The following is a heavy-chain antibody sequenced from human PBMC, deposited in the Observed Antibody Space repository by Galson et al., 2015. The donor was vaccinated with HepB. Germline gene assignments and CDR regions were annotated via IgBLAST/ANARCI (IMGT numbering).Heavy chain of an antibody. CDR3: VKEDLRNYYGSGSYYSPFDY. CDR2: ISSNGGST. Sequence: SLRLSCAASGFTFSSYAMHWVRQAPGKGLEYVSTISSNGGSTYYADSVKGRFTISRDNSKNTLYLQMSSLRAEDTAVYYCVKEDLRNYYGSGSYYSPFDYWGQGTLVTVSS. V-gene: IGHV3-64D*06. J-gene: IGHJ4*02. D-gene: IGHD3-10*01. CDR1: GFTFSSYA.